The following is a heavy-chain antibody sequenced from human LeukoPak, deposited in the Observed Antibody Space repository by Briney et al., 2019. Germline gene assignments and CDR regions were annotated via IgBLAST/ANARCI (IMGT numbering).Heavy chain of an antibody. V-gene: IGHV4-34*01. CDR1: GGSFSGYY. CDR3: ARSQRGGCSSTSCYYSSSWYALSRYYFDY. J-gene: IGHJ4*02. D-gene: IGHD2-2*01. Sequence: SETLSLTCAVYGGSFSGYYWSWIRQPPGKGLEWIGEINHSGSTNYNPSLKSRVTISVDTSKNQFSLKLSSVTAADTAVYYCARSQRGGCSSTSCYYSSSWYALSRYYFDYWGQGTLVTVSS. CDR2: INHSGST.